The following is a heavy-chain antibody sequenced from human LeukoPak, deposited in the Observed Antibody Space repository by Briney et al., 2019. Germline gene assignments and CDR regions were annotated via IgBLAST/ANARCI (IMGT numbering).Heavy chain of an antibody. Sequence: GASVKVSCKASGYTFTSYDINWVRQATGQGLEWMGWMNPNSGKTGYAQKFQGRVTMTRNTSISTAYMELSRLRSDDTAVYYCARVNIVVVPAARGAFDIWGQGTMVTVSS. CDR1: GYTFTSYD. V-gene: IGHV1-8*01. D-gene: IGHD2-2*01. CDR2: MNPNSGKT. J-gene: IGHJ3*02. CDR3: ARVNIVVVPAARGAFDI.